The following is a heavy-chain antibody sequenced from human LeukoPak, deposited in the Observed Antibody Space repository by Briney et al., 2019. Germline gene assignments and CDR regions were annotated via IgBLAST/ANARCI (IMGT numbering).Heavy chain of an antibody. D-gene: IGHD2-2*01. Sequence: SETLSLTCTVSGGSISSSSYYWGWIRQPPGKGLEWIGEINHSGSTNYNPSLKSRVTISVDTSKNQFSLKLSSVTAADTAVYYCARLCSSPIGGWFDPWGQGTLVTVSS. J-gene: IGHJ5*02. CDR2: INHSGST. V-gene: IGHV4-39*07. CDR1: GGSISSSSYY. CDR3: ARLCSSPIGGWFDP.